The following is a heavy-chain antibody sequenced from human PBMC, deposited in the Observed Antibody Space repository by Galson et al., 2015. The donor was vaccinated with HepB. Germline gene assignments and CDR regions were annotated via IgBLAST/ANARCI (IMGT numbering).Heavy chain of an antibody. CDR2: INPNSGGT. CDR3: ARDQDYGDYVTLYYFDY. V-gene: IGHV1-2*02. D-gene: IGHD4-17*01. CDR1: GYTFTGYY. J-gene: IGHJ4*02. Sequence: SCKASGYTFTGYYMHWVRQAPGQGLEWMGWINPNSGGTNYAQKFQGRVTMTRDASISTAYVELSRLRSDDTAVYYCARDQDYGDYVTLYYFDYWGQGTLVTVSS.